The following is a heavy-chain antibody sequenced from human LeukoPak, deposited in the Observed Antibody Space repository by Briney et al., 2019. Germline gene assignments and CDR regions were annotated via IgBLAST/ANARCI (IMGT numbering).Heavy chain of an antibody. CDR3: ARDQIEAAYYYYYGMDV. CDR1: GFTFSSYG. CDR2: IWYDGSNK. J-gene: IGHJ6*02. V-gene: IGHV3-33*01. Sequence: PGGPLRLSCAASGFTFSSYGMHWVRQAPDKGLEWVAVIWYDGSNKYYADSVKGRFTISRDNSKNTLYLQMNSLRAEDTAVYYCARDQIEAAYYYYYGMDVWGQGTTVTVSS. D-gene: IGHD6-25*01.